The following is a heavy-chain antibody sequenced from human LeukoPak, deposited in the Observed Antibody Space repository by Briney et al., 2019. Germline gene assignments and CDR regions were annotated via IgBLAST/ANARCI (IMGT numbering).Heavy chain of an antibody. Sequence: GGSLRLSCAASGFTFSTYNMNWVRQAPGKGLEWVSSITSSSSYIYYADSVKGRFTISRDNAKNSLYLQMNSLRAEGTAVYYCATYRQVLLPFESWGQGTLVTVSS. CDR2: ITSSSSYI. J-gene: IGHJ4*02. CDR1: GFTFSTYN. D-gene: IGHD2-8*02. CDR3: ATYRQVLLPFES. V-gene: IGHV3-21*01.